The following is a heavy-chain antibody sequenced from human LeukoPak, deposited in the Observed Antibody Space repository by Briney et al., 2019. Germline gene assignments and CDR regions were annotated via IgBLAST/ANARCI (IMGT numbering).Heavy chain of an antibody. Sequence: SETLSLTCAVYGGSFSGYYWSWIRQPPGKGLEWIGEINHSGSTNYNPSLKSRVTISVDTSKNQFSLKLGSVTAADTAVYYCARGRSYNSFDYWGQGTLVTVSS. CDR1: GGSFSGYY. D-gene: IGHD5-24*01. CDR2: INHSGST. CDR3: ARGRSYNSFDY. J-gene: IGHJ4*02. V-gene: IGHV4-34*01.